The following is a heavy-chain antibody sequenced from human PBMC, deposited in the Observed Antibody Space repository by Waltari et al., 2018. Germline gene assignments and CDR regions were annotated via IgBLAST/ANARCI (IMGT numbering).Heavy chain of an antibody. V-gene: IGHV5-51*01. CDR3: ARQNIHSYGYGYFDY. D-gene: IGHD5-18*01. J-gene: IGHJ4*02. CDR1: GYSFAKYW. Sequence: EVQLVQSGVEVKKPGESLKISCKGSGYSFAKYWIGWVRQMPGKGLEWMGVSYPGDPTTKYSPSFQGQVTISAETSIDTAYLQWSSLKASDTAMYYCARQNIHSYGYGYFDYWGQGTLVTVSS. CDR2: SYPGDPTT.